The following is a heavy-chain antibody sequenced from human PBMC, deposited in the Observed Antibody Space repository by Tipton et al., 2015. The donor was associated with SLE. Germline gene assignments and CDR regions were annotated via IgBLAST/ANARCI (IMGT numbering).Heavy chain of an antibody. CDR1: GESLSGHY. V-gene: IGHV4-4*07. CDR2: MFGSAIR. CDR3: GRVTSGWREVC. Sequence: TLSLTCTVYGESLSGHYWVWIRQPAGKGLEWIGRMFGSAIRDYNPSLKSRVTISLATSKNQFSLQLTSVTAADTAIYYCGRVTSGWREVCWGQGTLVTVSS. J-gene: IGHJ4*02. D-gene: IGHD6-19*01.